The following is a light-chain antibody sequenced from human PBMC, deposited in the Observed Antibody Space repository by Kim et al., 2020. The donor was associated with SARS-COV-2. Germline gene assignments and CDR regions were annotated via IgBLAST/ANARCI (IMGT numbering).Light chain of an antibody. J-gene: IGKJ2*01. Sequence: SFSPGESATLSCRASQSVSSSYLAWYQQKPGQAPRLLIYGASSRATGIPDRFSGSGSGTDFTLTISRLEPEDFAVYYCQQYGSSLMYTFGQGTKL. V-gene: IGKV3-20*01. CDR1: QSVSSSY. CDR3: QQYGSSLMYT. CDR2: GAS.